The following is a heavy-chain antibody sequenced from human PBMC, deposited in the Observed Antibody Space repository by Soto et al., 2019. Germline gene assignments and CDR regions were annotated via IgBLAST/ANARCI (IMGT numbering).Heavy chain of an antibody. J-gene: IGHJ4*02. CDR3: ARAYGSGSYYAY. D-gene: IGHD3-10*01. CDR2: INPNSGGT. CDR1: GYTFTVYY. Sequence: ASVKVSCKASGYTFTVYYMHGVRQAPGQGLDWMGWINPNSGGTNYAQKFQGRVTMTRDTSISTAYMELSRLRSDDTAVYYCARAYGSGSYYAYWGQGTLVTVSS. V-gene: IGHV1-2*02.